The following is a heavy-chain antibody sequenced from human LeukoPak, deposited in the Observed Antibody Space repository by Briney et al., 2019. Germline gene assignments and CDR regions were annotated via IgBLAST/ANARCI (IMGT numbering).Heavy chain of an antibody. D-gene: IGHD2-2*01. CDR2: INAGNGKV. CDR3: ARGGGIVVVAANVFRNNWFDT. CDR1: GYTFTGYY. Sequence: ASVKVSCKASGYTFTGYYIHWVRQAPGQGLEWMGWINAGNGKVQYSQKFQGRVTITRDTSATTAYMELRNLKSEDTALYYCARGGGIVVVAANVFRNNWFDTWGQGTLVTVSS. V-gene: IGHV1-3*01. J-gene: IGHJ5*02.